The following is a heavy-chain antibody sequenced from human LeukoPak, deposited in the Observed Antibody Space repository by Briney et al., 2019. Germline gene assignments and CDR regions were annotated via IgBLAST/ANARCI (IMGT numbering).Heavy chain of an antibody. D-gene: IGHD3-16*01. CDR2: IHVSGGII. CDR3: ARRVPNEVITDYFDY. Sequence: PGGSLRLSGVASGFSLSSYSMNWVRQAPGKGLEWISFIHVSGGIIFYAESVRGRFTISRDNAKNSLFLQMNSLRAEDTAVYYCARRVPNEVITDYFDYWGPGTLVTVSS. V-gene: IGHV3-48*04. J-gene: IGHJ4*02. CDR1: GFSLSSYS.